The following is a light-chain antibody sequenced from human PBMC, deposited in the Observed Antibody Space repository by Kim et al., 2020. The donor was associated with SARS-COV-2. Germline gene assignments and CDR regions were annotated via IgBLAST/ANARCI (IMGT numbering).Light chain of an antibody. Sequence: EIVLTQSPATLSLSPGERATLSCRASQSVSSYLAGYQQKPGQAPRLLIYDASNRATGIPARFSGSGSGTDFTLTISSLEPEDFAVYYCQQRSNWPPEITFGQETRLEIK. CDR1: QSVSSY. CDR2: DAS. CDR3: QQRSNWPPEIT. J-gene: IGKJ5*01. V-gene: IGKV3-11*01.